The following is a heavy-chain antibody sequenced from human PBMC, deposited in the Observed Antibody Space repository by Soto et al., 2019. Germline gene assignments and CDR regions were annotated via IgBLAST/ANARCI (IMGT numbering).Heavy chain of an antibody. CDR3: ARDHRGIQRNAFDI. Sequence: PGGPRRLSCAAAGFTFSSYWMHWVRQAPGKGLVWVSRINSDGSSTSYADSVKGRFTIPRDNAKNTLYLQMNSLRAEDTAVYYCARDHRGIQRNAFDIWGQGTMVTVSS. CDR2: INSDGSST. D-gene: IGHD5-18*01. J-gene: IGHJ3*02. V-gene: IGHV3-74*01. CDR1: GFTFSSYW.